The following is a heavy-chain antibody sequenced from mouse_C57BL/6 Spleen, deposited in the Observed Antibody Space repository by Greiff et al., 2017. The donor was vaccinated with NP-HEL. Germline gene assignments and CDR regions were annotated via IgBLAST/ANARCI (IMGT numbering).Heavy chain of an antibody. CDR2: ISDGGSYT. J-gene: IGHJ2*01. V-gene: IGHV5-4*01. D-gene: IGHD1-1*02. CDR1: GFTFSSYA. CDR3: ARDRRGSYEGYFDY. Sequence: EVKLMESGGGLVKPGGSLKLSCAASGFTFSSYAMSWVRQTPEKRLEWVATISDGGSYTYYPDNVKGRFTISRDNAKNNLYLQMSHLKSEDTAMYYCARDRRGSYEGYFDYWGQGTTLTVSS.